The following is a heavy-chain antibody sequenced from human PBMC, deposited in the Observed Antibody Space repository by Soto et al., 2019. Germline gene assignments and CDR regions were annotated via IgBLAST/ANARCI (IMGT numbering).Heavy chain of an antibody. V-gene: IGHV4-59*01. J-gene: IGHJ5*02. CDR1: GGSISRYY. CDR3: ARDRSTYGGGGTGEVKENWFDP. D-gene: IGHD2-8*01. CDR2: AYYSGDT. Sequence: SETLSLTCSVSGGSISRYYWSWIRQPPGKGLEWIGYAYYSGDTGYNPSLQSRVTMAVDTSKNQVSLKLTSVTAADTAVYYCARDRSTYGGGGTGEVKENWFDPWGQGAMVTVSS.